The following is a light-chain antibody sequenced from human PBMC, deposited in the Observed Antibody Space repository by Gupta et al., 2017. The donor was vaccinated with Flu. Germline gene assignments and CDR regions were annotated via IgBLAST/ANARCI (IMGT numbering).Light chain of an antibody. J-gene: IGKJ1*01. CDR2: KAS. V-gene: IGKV1-5*03. CDR3: QQYNSYWT. CDR1: QSISSW. Sequence: SPSTLSASVGDRVTITCRASQSISSWLAWYQQKPGKAPKLLIYKASSLESGVPSRFSGSGSGTEFTLTISSLQPDDFATYYCQQYNSYWTFGQGAKVEIK.